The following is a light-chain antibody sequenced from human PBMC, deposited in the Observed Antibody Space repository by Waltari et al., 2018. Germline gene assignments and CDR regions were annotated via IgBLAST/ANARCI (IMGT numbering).Light chain of an antibody. CDR2: DKN. J-gene: IGLJ3*02. V-gene: IGLV1-51*01. CDR1: SSNLAYYY. CDR3: GTWDSSLSAGV. Sequence: QSVLTQPPSVSAAPGQKVTISSPGSSSNLAYYYVSWYQQLPGPVPRLLIYDKNNRPSGIPDRFSGSKSGTSATLGITGLQTGDEADYDCGTWDSSLSAGVFGGGTKLTVL.